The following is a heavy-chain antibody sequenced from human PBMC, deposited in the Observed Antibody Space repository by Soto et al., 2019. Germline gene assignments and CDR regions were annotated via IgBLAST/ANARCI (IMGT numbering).Heavy chain of an antibody. J-gene: IGHJ4*02. Sequence: EVQLLESGGGLVQPGGSLRLSCAVSGLTFTKYAMSWVRQAPGKGLEWVSAIRGSGSVTHYADSVKGRFTISRDNSKNTLSLQMNSLRVEDTAIYFCAKRSGFDSGLFDYWGQGTLVTVSS. CDR3: AKRSGFDSGLFDY. CDR2: IRGSGSVT. V-gene: IGHV3-23*01. D-gene: IGHD5-12*01. CDR1: GLTFTKYA.